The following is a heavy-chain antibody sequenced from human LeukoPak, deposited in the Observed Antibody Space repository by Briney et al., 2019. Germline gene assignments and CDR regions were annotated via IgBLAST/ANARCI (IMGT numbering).Heavy chain of an antibody. J-gene: IGHJ5*02. V-gene: IGHV4-34*11. CDR1: GGSFSGYY. Sequence: PSETLSLTCAVYGGSFSGYYWSWIRQPPGKGLEWVGYIYYIGKTNYNPSLKSRVTISLDTSKNQVSLILTSVTAADTAVYYCARLAVATTSWFDPWGQGTLVTVSS. CDR2: IYYIGKT. D-gene: IGHD2-15*01. CDR3: ARLAVATTSWFDP.